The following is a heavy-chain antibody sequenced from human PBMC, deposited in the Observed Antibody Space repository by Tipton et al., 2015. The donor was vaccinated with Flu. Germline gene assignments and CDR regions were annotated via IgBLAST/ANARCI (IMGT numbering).Heavy chain of an antibody. D-gene: IGHD3-3*01. CDR2: VYSGGGT. CDR1: GDSVSGNTYY. Sequence: TLSLTCTISGDSVSGNTYYWTWVRQPPGKGLEWIGFVYSGGGTKYNPSLKSRVTMSVDRSKNQFSLTLTSVTAADTAVYYCARDGGTYYDFWSGHSSTYYYYGMDVWGQGTTVTVSS. V-gene: IGHV4-61*01. J-gene: IGHJ6*02. CDR3: ARDGGTYYDFWSGHSSTYYYYGMDV.